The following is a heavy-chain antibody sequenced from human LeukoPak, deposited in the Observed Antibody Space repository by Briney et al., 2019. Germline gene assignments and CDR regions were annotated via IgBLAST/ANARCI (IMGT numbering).Heavy chain of an antibody. CDR2: ISGSSAYI. D-gene: IGHD3-22*01. CDR3: ARDGPNYYDSRALDY. CDR1: EFTFSSYN. Sequence: GGSLRLSCAASEFTFSSYNMNWVRQAPGKGLEWVSSISGSSAYIYYADSVKGRFTISRDNAKNSLYLQMNSLRAEDTAVYYCARDGPNYYDSRALDYWGQGTLVTVSS. J-gene: IGHJ4*02. V-gene: IGHV3-21*01.